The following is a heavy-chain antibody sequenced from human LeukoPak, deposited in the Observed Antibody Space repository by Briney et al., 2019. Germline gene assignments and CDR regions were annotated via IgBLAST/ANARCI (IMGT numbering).Heavy chain of an antibody. CDR1: GFTFSNAW. Sequence: PGGSLRLSCAGSGFTFSNAWMSWVRQASGKGLEWLGRIKSKADGETTDYAAPVKGRFSISRDDSKNMVYLQMNSLKTADTAVYYCAGGVVASGGNDSDYWGQGTLVTVSS. V-gene: IGHV3-15*01. CDR2: IKSKADGETT. D-gene: IGHD4-23*01. J-gene: IGHJ4*02. CDR3: AGGVVASGGNDSDY.